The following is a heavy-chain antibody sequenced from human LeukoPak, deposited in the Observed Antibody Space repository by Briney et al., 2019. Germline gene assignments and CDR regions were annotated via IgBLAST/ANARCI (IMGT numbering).Heavy chain of an antibody. CDR2: IYYSGST. V-gene: IGHV4-59*01. Sequence: PSETLSLTCTVSGGSISSYYWSWIRQPPGKGLEWIGYIYYSGSTNYNPSLKSRVTISVDTSKNQFSLKLSSVTAADTAVYYCARDWYSSSSRVNWFDPWGQGTLVTVSS. J-gene: IGHJ5*02. CDR1: GGSISSYY. CDR3: ARDWYSSSSRVNWFDP. D-gene: IGHD6-13*01.